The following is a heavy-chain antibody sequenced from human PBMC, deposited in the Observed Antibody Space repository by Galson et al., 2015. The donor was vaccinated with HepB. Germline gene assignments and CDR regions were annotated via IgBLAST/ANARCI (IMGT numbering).Heavy chain of an antibody. Sequence: SVKVSCKASGGTFSSYAISWVRQAPGQGLEWMGGIIPIFGTANYAQKFQGRVTITADESTSTAYMELSSLRSEDTAAYYCAREVYSNYRWFDPWGQGTLVTVSS. J-gene: IGHJ5*02. D-gene: IGHD4-11*01. CDR1: GGTFSSYA. V-gene: IGHV1-69*13. CDR3: AREVYSNYRWFDP. CDR2: IIPIFGTA.